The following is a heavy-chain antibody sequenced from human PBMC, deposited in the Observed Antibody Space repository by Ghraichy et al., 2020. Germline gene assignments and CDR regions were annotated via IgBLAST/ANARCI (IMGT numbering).Heavy chain of an antibody. CDR1: GFSLSTPAMG. V-gene: IGHV2-5*01. J-gene: IGHJ6*02. CDR3: AHKDVPASANRMDV. D-gene: IGHD2-2*01. CDR2: IYWNDDK. Sequence: SGPTLVKPTQTLTLTCTFSGFSLSTPAMGVGWIRQPPGKALEWLGLIYWNDDKRYSPSLKSRLTITKDTSKNQVVLTMTNMDPVDTATYYCAHKDVPASANRMDVWGQGTAVTVSS.